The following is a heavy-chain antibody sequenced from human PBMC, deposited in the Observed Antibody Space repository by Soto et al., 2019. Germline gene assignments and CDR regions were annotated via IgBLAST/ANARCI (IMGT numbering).Heavy chain of an antibody. CDR1: GFTFSGYA. V-gene: IGHV3-23*01. CDR3: GTSPDFYYYTMDG. CDR2: ITGSGTST. J-gene: IGHJ6*02. Sequence: GGSLRLSCAASGFTFSGYAMNWVRQAPGKGLEWVSSITGSGTSTYYADSVKGRFIISRDNSKNTVSLQMNSLRADDTAVYYCGTSPDFYYYTMDGWGQGTTVTVSS.